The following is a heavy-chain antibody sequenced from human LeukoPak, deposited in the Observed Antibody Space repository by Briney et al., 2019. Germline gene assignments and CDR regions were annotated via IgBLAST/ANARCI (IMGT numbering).Heavy chain of an antibody. V-gene: IGHV4-39*01. Sequence: SETLSRTCTDSGGSISSSSYYWGWIRQPPGKVLEWIGSIYYSGSTYYNPSLKSRITISVDTSKNQFSLKLSSVTAADTAVYYCARHFRSGGWSTVIDYWGQGTLVTVSS. CDR1: GGSISSSSYY. CDR3: ARHFRSGGWSTVIDY. D-gene: IGHD3-3*01. CDR2: IYYSGST. J-gene: IGHJ4*02.